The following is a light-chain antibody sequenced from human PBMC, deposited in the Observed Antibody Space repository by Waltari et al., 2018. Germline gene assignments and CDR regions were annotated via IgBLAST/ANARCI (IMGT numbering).Light chain of an antibody. Sequence: DFKMTQSPSALAESVGDRVTVTCRASQNINNWLALYQQKPGKAPELLMYKASSLETGVPSRFSGSGSGTEFTLTISSLQPDDFATYYCQQYKNFPITFGQGTRLEIK. J-gene: IGKJ5*01. CDR2: KAS. V-gene: IGKV1-5*03. CDR1: QNINNW. CDR3: QQYKNFPIT.